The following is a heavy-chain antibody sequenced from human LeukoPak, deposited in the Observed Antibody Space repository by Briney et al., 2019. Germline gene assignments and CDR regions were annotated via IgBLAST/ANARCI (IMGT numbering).Heavy chain of an antibody. J-gene: IGHJ4*02. CDR1: GGPISSYY. V-gene: IGHV4-4*07. Sequence: SETLSLTCTVSGGPISSYYWSWIRQPAGKGLEWIGRIYTSGSTNYNPSLKSRVTMSVDTSKNQFSLKLSSVTAADTAVYYCARGGMVRGVIAALYFDYWGQGTLVTVSS. CDR2: IYTSGST. CDR3: ARGGMVRGVIAALYFDY. D-gene: IGHD3-10*01.